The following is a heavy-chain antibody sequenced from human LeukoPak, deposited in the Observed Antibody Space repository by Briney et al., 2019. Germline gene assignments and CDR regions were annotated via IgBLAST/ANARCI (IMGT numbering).Heavy chain of an antibody. D-gene: IGHD4-11*01. CDR1: GGTFSTYA. CDR2: IIPILDMA. V-gene: IGHV1-69*04. J-gene: IGHJ4*02. CDR3: ARGMTTSSPFDY. Sequence: SVKVSCKASGGTFSTYAISWVRQAPGQGLEWMGRIIPILDMANYAQKFQGRVTITADKSTTTAYMELSSLRSEDTAIYYCARGMTTSSPFDYWGQGTLVTVSS.